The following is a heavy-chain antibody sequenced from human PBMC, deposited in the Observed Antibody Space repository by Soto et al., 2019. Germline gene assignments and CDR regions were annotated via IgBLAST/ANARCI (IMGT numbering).Heavy chain of an antibody. V-gene: IGHV1-18*01. CDR3: ARSCPGRTCYFIY. CDR2: ISTFNGKT. Sequence: GASVKVSCKASGYSFTSYGVSWVRQAPGQGLEWMGWISTFNGKTDYAERLQGRVTMTTDTSTNTAYMELRSLRSDDTAIYYCARSCPGRTCYFIYWGQGTLVTVSS. CDR1: GYSFTSYG. J-gene: IGHJ4*02. D-gene: IGHD2-8*02.